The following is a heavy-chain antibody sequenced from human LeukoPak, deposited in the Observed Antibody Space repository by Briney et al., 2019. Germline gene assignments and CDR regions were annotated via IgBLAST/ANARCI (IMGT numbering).Heavy chain of an antibody. CDR3: ARATVREPLQYQRRGVFDY. Sequence: SETLSLTCTVSGGSISGYFWSWIRQPAGKGLEWIGRIHDNGDSNHNPSLKSRVTISVDTSKNQFSLKLSSVTAADTAVYYCARATVREPLQYQRRGVFDYWGQGTLVTVSS. CDR1: GGSISGYF. J-gene: IGHJ4*02. CDR2: IHDNGDS. V-gene: IGHV4-4*07. D-gene: IGHD3-10*01.